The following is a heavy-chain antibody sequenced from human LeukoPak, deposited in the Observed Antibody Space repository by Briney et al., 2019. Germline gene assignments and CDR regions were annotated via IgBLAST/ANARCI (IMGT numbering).Heavy chain of an antibody. Sequence: GGSLRLSCAASGFIFYNYAMSWVRQAPGKGLELVSGISGSGGSTYYAESVKGRFTISRDDSTLYLQMNSLRAEDTAVYYCAKRGVQQWLVDWYFDYWGQGTLVTVSS. V-gene: IGHV3-23*01. CDR1: GFIFYNYA. D-gene: IGHD6-19*01. CDR3: AKRGVQQWLVDWYFDY. J-gene: IGHJ4*02. CDR2: ISGSGGST.